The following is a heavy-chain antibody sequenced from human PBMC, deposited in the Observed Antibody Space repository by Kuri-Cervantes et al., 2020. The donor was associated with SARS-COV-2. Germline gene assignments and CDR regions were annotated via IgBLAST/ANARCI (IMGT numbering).Heavy chain of an antibody. D-gene: IGHD6-13*01. CDR3: AKPEAAGPFYYGMDV. CDR2: ISGCGGST. J-gene: IGHJ6*02. V-gene: IGHV3-23*01. CDR1: GFTFSSYA. Sequence: ETLSLTCAASGFTFSSYAMSWVRQAPGEGLEWVSAISGCGGSTYYADSVKGRFTISRDNSKNTLYLQMNSLRAEDTAVYYCAKPEAAGPFYYGMDVWGQGTTVTVSS.